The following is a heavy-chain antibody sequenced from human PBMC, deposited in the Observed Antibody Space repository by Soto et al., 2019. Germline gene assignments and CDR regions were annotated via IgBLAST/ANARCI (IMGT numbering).Heavy chain of an antibody. Sequence: SETLSLTCTVSGGSISSHYWSWIRQFPGKGLEWIGYIYYSGSTKYNPSLKSRVTISVDTSNDQFSMKLSSVTAADTAVYYCARDRYSNGWLDYWGQGTLVTVSS. CDR3: ARDRYSNGWLDY. D-gene: IGHD6-19*01. CDR2: IYYSGST. CDR1: GGSISSHY. V-gene: IGHV4-59*11. J-gene: IGHJ4*02.